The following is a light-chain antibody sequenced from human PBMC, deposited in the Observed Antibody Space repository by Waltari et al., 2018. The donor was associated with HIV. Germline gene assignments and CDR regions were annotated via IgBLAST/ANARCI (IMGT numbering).Light chain of an antibody. CDR2: KVS. CDR3: MQCAHRPWT. J-gene: IGKJ1*01. V-gene: IGKV2-30*01. Sequence: DVVMPQPPLSLPVTLGQPAYISCRSSQSLVYSDGNTYLNGFQQRPGQSPRRIIYKVSNRYSGAPDRCTGSGSVTDFTRRISRVEAEDVGVYYCMQCAHRPWTFGQGTKVEIK. CDR1: QSLVYSDGNTY.